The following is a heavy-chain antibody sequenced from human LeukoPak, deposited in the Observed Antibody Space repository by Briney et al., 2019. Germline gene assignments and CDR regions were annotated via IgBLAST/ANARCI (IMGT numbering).Heavy chain of an antibody. CDR3: ARSRKIRFLEWLPPSCVFDY. CDR1: GYTFTGYY. Sequence: ASVKVSCKASGYTFTGYYMHWVRQAPGQGLEWMGWINPNSGGTNYAQKFQGRVTMTRDTSNSTAYMELSRLRSDDTAVYYCARSRKIRFLEWLPPSCVFDYWGQGTLVTVSS. J-gene: IGHJ4*02. D-gene: IGHD3-3*01. CDR2: INPNSGGT. V-gene: IGHV1-2*02.